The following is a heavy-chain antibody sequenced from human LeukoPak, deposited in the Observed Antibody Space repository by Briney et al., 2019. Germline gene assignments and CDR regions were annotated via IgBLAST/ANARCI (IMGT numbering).Heavy chain of an antibody. CDR1: GGSISSSSYY. Sequence: SETLSLTCTVSGGSISSSSYYWGWIRQPPGKGLEWIGSIYYSGSTYYNPSLKSRVTISVDTSKNQFSLKLSSVTAADTAVYYCARRVAARRPLRYYYYMDVWGKGTTVTVSS. D-gene: IGHD6-6*01. CDR3: ARRVAARRPLRYYYYMDV. J-gene: IGHJ6*03. CDR2: IYYSGST. V-gene: IGHV4-39*07.